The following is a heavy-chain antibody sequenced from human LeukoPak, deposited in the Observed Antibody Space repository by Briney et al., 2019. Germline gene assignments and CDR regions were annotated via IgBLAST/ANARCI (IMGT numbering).Heavy chain of an antibody. V-gene: IGHV3-23*01. CDR3: AKGIFSYYYNMDV. CDR1: GFTFSSYA. CDR2: ISGSGGST. D-gene: IGHD2/OR15-2a*01. Sequence: GGSLRLSCAASGFTFSSYAMSWVRQAPGKGLEWVSSISGSGGSTYYADSVKGRFTISRDNSKNTLYLQMNSLRAEDTAVYYCAKGIFSYYYNMDVWGIGTTVTVSS. J-gene: IGHJ6*03.